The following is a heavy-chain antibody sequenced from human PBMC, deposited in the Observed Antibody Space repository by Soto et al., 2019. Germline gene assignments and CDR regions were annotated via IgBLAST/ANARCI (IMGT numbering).Heavy chain of an antibody. CDR2: IYSGGST. D-gene: IGHD4-17*01. J-gene: IGHJ4*02. V-gene: IGHV3-66*01. CDR3: ARDRKLRSNYYFDY. CDR1: GFTVSSNY. Sequence: GGSLRLSCAASGFTVSSNYMSWVRQAPGKGLEWVSVIYSGGSTYYSESVKGRFTISRDNSKNTLYLQMNSLKAEVTAVYYCARDRKLRSNYYFDYWGQGTLVTVSS.